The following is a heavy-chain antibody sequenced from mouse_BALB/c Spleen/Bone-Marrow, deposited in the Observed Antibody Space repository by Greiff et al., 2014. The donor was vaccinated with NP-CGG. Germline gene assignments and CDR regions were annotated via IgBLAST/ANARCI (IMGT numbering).Heavy chain of an antibody. CDR3: ARSGYGSNYDY. CDR2: IYPGDGDT. Sequence: QVQLKESGAELVRPGSSVKISCKASGYVFSSYWMIWVRQRPGQGLEWIGQIYPGDGDTNYNGKFKGKATLTADKSSSTAYMRLSSLTSEDSAVYFCARSGYGSNYDYWGQGTTLTVSS. D-gene: IGHD1-1*01. V-gene: IGHV1-80*01. CDR1: GYVFSSYW. J-gene: IGHJ2*01.